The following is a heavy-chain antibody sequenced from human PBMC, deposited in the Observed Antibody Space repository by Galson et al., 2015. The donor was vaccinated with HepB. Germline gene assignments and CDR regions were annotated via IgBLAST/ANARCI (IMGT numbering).Heavy chain of an antibody. V-gene: IGHV3-74*01. CDR3: ARTRVAAAGIFDY. CDR1: GFTFSNYW. D-gene: IGHD6-13*01. Sequence: SLRLSCAASGFTFSNYWMHWVRHAPGKGLVWVSRINSDGTYITYADSVKGRFTISRDNAKNTLYLQMNSPRAEDTGLYYCARTRVAAAGIFDYWGQGSLVTVSS. J-gene: IGHJ4*02. CDR2: INSDGTYI.